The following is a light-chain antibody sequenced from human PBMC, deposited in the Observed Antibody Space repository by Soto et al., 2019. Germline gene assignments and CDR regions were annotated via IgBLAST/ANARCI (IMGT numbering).Light chain of an antibody. J-gene: IGLJ1*01. CDR2: SNN. Sequence: QSVLTQPPSASGTPGQRVTISCSGSSSNIGRNTVNWYQQLPGTAPKLLIYSNNQRPSGVPDRFSGSKSGTSAALAISGLKSEDEADYYCAAWDDSLNGNVFGTGTKVTVL. CDR3: AAWDDSLNGNV. V-gene: IGLV1-44*01. CDR1: SSNIGRNT.